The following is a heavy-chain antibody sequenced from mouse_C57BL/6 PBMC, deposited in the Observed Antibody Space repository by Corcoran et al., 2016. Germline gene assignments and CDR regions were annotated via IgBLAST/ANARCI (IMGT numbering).Heavy chain of an antibody. V-gene: IGHV3-6*01. CDR1: GYSITSGYY. CDR3: ARGEQAAQAAWFAY. Sequence: DVQLQESGPGLVKPSQSLSLTCSVTGYSITSGYYWNWIRQFPGNKLEWMGYISYDGSNNYNPSLKNRISITRDTSKNQFFLKLNSVTTEDTATYYCARGEQAAQAAWFAYWGQGTLVTVSA. CDR2: ISYDGSN. J-gene: IGHJ3*01. D-gene: IGHD3-2*02.